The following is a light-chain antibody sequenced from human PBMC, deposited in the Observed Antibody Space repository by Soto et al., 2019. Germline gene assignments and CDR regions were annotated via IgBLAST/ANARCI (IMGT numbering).Light chain of an antibody. V-gene: IGKV3-15*01. Sequence: EQVMTQSPATLSVSLGERATLSCRTSQSVSNYLAWYQKKPGQAPRLLIYGASTRATGIPARFSGSGSGTEFTLTISSLQSEDFATYYCQQYHNWPITFGQGTRLEIK. J-gene: IGKJ5*01. CDR2: GAS. CDR1: QSVSNY. CDR3: QQYHNWPIT.